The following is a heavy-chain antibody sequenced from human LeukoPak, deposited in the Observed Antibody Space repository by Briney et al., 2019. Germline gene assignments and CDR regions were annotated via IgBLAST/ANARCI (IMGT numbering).Heavy chain of an antibody. J-gene: IGHJ6*02. CDR3: ARKILITFGPNSHPMDV. Sequence: PGGSLRLSCAASGLTFSDYNMNWICQGPGKGLEWVANISSSGFSVDYAHSVKGRFIISRDNVKNTLSLQMNSLRAGDTAVYYCARKILITFGPNSHPMDVWGQGTTVTVS. D-gene: IGHD3-16*01. CDR2: ISSSGFSV. CDR1: GLTFSDYN. V-gene: IGHV3-11*01.